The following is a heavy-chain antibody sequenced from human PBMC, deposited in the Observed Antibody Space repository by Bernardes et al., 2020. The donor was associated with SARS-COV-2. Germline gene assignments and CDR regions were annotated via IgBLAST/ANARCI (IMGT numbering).Heavy chain of an antibody. CDR2: IKQDGSEK. CDR1: GFSFTNYW. V-gene: IGHV3-7*01. Sequence: GGSLRLSCAASGFSFTNYWMTWVRQTPGKGLEWVANIKQDGSEKYYVDSVKGRFTVSRDNAKNSLYLQMNSLRAEDTAVYYCARDTNSRYKVSWYFDYWGQGTLVTVSS. CDR3: ARDTNSRYKVSWYFDY. D-gene: IGHD1-26*01. J-gene: IGHJ4*02.